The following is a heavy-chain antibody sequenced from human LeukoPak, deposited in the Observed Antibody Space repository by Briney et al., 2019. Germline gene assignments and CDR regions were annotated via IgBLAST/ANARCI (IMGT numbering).Heavy chain of an antibody. CDR3: XXTRSKVGTPTFDY. V-gene: IGHV3-48*02. CDR1: GXTFXIXX. CDR2: XXXGSXXI. D-gene: IGHD4-23*01. J-gene: IGHJ4*02. Sequence: GGSXRLSCAASGXTFXIXXXXXXXXAPXXXXXWXSYXXXGSXXIYYVXSVEGRFTISRDNAKNSPYLQMNSLRDEDTAVYXCXXTRSKVGTPTFDYWGQGTLVTVSS.